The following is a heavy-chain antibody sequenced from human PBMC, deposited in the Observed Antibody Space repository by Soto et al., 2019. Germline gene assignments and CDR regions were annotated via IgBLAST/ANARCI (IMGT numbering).Heavy chain of an antibody. V-gene: IGHV4-39*01. CDR2: IYYSGST. Sequence: QLQLQESGPGLVKPSETLSLTCTVSGGSISSSSFHWGWIRQPPGKGLEWIGSIYYSGSTYYSPSLKSRVTTSVDTSKNQFSLKLSSVAAADTAVYYCARRERAAGTDWWFDPWGQGTLVTVSS. J-gene: IGHJ5*02. CDR3: ARRERAAGTDWWFDP. CDR1: GGSISSSSFH. D-gene: IGHD6-13*01.